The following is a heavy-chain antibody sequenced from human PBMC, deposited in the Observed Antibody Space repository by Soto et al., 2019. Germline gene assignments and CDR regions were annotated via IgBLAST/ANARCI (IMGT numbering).Heavy chain of an antibody. CDR1: GLSFSNYW. D-gene: IGHD1-1*01. J-gene: IGHJ5*02. Sequence: GGSLRLSCAASGLSFSNYWMHWVRQTPGKGLVWVSRINSDDTSSSYAASVKGRFTISRDNAKNTLYLQMNSLRAEDTAVYYCASWKSPWSVDLDPWGQGTLVTVSS. CDR3: ASWKSPWSVDLDP. CDR2: INSDDTSS. V-gene: IGHV3-74*01.